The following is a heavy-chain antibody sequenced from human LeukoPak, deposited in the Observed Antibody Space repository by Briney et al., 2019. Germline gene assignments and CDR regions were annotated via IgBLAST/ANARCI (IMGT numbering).Heavy chain of an antibody. CDR2: IIPIFGTA. D-gene: IGHD2-2*01. Sequence: SVKVSCKASGGTFSSYAISWVRQAPGQGLEWMGGIIPIFGTANYAQKFQGRVTITADKSTSTAHMELSSLRSEDTAVYYCARGDIVVVPAASLYYYYGMDVWGKGTTVTVSS. CDR3: ARGDIVVVPAASLYYYYGMDV. V-gene: IGHV1-69*06. J-gene: IGHJ6*04. CDR1: GGTFSSYA.